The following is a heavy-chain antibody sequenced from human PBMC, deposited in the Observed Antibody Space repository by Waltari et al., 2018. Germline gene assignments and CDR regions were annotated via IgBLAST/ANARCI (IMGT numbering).Heavy chain of an antibody. CDR2: ISRNSGSR. CDR3: AKGLGPEVVGATKDY. D-gene: IGHD1-26*01. CDR1: GLTFAASA. J-gene: IGHJ4*02. V-gene: IGHV3-9*01. Sequence: DVQLVESGGGLVQPGRSLSIPCAAPGLTFAASAMHWVRHAPGKGLEGVSGISRNSGSRGYADSVKGRFTISRDNAKNSLYLQMNSRRAEDTAVYYCAKGLGPEVVGATKDYGGQGTLVTVSS.